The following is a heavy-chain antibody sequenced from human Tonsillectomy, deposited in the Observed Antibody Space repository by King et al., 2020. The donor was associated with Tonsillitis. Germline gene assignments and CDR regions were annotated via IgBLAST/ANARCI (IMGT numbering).Heavy chain of an antibody. Sequence: VQLVESGGGLVQPGGSLRLSCAASGFTFSSYAMSWVRQAPGKWLEWVSVIYSGGSSTYYADSDKGRFTISRDNSNNTMYLQMNSLRAEDTVVYYCAKGGDDILTGYYPDYWGQGTLVTVSS. CDR2: IYSGGSST. V-gene: IGHV3-23*03. CDR1: GFTFSSYA. J-gene: IGHJ4*02. D-gene: IGHD3-9*01. CDR3: AKGGDDILTGYYPDY.